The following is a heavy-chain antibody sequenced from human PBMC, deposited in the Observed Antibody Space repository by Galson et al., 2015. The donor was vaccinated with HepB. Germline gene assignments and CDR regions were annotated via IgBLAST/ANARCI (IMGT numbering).Heavy chain of an antibody. V-gene: IGHV3-7*03. D-gene: IGHD6-19*01. CDR3: ARVGDSSGWYGLDY. CDR2: IKQDGSEK. Sequence: SLRLSCAASGFTFSSYWMSWVRQAPGKGLEWVANIKQDGSEKYYVDSVKGRFTISRDNAKNSPYLQMNSLRAEDTAVYYCARVGDSSGWYGLDYWGQGTLVTVSS. CDR1: GFTFSSYW. J-gene: IGHJ4*02.